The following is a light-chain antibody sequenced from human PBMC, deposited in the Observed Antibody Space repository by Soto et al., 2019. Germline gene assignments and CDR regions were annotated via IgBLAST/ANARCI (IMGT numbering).Light chain of an antibody. CDR3: SSFTSISTYV. J-gene: IGLJ1*01. CDR2: DVT. Sequence: QSALTQPASVSGSPGQSITISCGGTGGDIGGYNFVSWYQHHPGKAPKLIIYDVTHRPSGVSERFSGSKSGFTASLTISGLQAEDESHYYCSSFTSISTYVFGTGTKLTVL. V-gene: IGLV2-14*01. CDR1: GGDIGGYNF.